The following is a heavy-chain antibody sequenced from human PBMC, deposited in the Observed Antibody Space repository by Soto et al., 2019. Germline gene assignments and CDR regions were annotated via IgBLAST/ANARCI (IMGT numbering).Heavy chain of an antibody. CDR3: ARSVRAAPGSYYVAK. Sequence: GGSLRLSCAASGFTFSTYWMRWVRQAPGKGLEWVANINEDGSDTHYADSVKGRFTISRDNAKNSMYLQMNSLRAEDTAVYYCARSVRAAPGSYYVAKWGQGTLVTVSS. D-gene: IGHD6-13*01. CDR1: GFTFSTYW. CDR2: INEDGSDT. J-gene: IGHJ4*02. V-gene: IGHV3-7*01.